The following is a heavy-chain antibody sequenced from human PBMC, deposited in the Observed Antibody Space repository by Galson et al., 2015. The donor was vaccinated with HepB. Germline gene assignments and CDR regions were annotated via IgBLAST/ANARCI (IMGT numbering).Heavy chain of an antibody. CDR1: GGSFSGYY. V-gene: IGHV4-34*01. CDR3: ARGRKGLYGLRRTYYFDY. CDR2: INHSGST. D-gene: IGHD3-16*01. J-gene: IGHJ4*02. Sequence: ETLSLTCAVYGGSFSGYYWSWIRQPPGKGLEWIGEINHSGSTNYNPSLKSRVTISVDTSKNQFSLKLSSVTAADTAVYYCARGRKGLYGLRRTYYFDYWGQGTLVTVSS.